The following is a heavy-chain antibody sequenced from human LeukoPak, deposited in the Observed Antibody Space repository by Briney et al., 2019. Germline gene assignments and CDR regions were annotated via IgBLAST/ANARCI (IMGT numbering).Heavy chain of an antibody. D-gene: IGHD3-22*01. CDR3: ARALASAYHFDY. V-gene: IGHV4-31*03. CDR1: GDSISSGGYY. CDR2: IYYSGNT. Sequence: SETLSLTCTVSGDSISSGGYYWSWIRQLQGKGLEWIGYIYYSGNTFYNPSLKSRLTISIDTSKTQFSLKLTFMTAADTAVYYCARALASAYHFDYWGQGTLVTVSS. J-gene: IGHJ4*02.